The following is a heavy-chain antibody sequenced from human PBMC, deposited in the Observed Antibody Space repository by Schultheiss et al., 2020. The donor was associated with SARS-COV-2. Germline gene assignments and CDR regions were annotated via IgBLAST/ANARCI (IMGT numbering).Heavy chain of an antibody. J-gene: IGHJ4*02. CDR3: ARDPGIAGRGDY. CDR2: IYYSGST. CDR1: GGSFSGYY. D-gene: IGHD6-13*01. Sequence: SQTLSLTCAVYGGSFSGYYWGWIRQPPGKGLEWIGYIYYSGSTNYNPSLKSRVTISVDTSKNQFSLKLSSVTAADTAVYYCARDPGIAGRGDYWGQGTLVTVSS. V-gene: IGHV4-34*11.